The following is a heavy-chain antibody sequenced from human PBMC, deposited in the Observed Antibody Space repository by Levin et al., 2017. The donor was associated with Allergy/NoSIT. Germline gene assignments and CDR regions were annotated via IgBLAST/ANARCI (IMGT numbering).Heavy chain of an antibody. CDR2: ISGSGGST. Sequence: GGSLRLSCAASGFTFSSYAMSWVRQAPGKGLEWVSAISGSGGSTYYADSVKGRFTISRDNSKNTLYLQMNSLRAEDTAVYYCAKERGSGGWYSDAFDIWGQGTMVTVSS. D-gene: IGHD6-19*01. V-gene: IGHV3-23*01. CDR3: AKERGSGGWYSDAFDI. CDR1: GFTFSSYA. J-gene: IGHJ3*02.